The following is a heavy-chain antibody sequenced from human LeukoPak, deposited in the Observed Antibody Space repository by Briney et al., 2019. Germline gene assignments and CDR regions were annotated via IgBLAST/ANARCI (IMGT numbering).Heavy chain of an antibody. CDR2: IYPGDSDT. D-gene: IGHD3-22*01. J-gene: IGHJ5*02. CDR3: ARVVRGDSGSNWFDP. CDR1: GYSFTSYW. Sequence: GESLKISCKGSGYSFTSYWIGWVRQMPGKGLEWMGIIYPGDSDTRYSPSFQGQVTISADKSISTAYLQWSSLKASDTAMYYCARVVRGDSGSNWFDPWGQGTLATVSS. V-gene: IGHV5-51*01.